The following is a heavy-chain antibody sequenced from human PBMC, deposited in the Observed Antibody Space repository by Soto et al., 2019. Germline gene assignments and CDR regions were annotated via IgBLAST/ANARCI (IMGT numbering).Heavy chain of an antibody. CDR1: RDTFTSYY. CDR2: INPHGGST. D-gene: IGHD1-26*01. V-gene: IGHV1-46*01. J-gene: IGHJ5*02. Sequence: DSVKVSCKAPRDTFTSYYINWVRQAPGQGLEWMGVINPHGGSTAYAQKFKGRVTLTRDTSASTVYMEVSSLTSEDTAMYYCARPSGGNFGIIIEGTNWFAPWGQVPLVTVS. CDR3: ARPSGGNFGIIIEGTNWFAP.